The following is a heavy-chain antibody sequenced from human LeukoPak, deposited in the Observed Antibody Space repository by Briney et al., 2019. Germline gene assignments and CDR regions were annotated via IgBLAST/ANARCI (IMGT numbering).Heavy chain of an antibody. CDR3: ARGGITMVRGPLGAFDI. CDR2: ISSSSSTI. Sequence: GSLRLSCAASGFTFSSYSMNWVRQAPGKGLEWVSYISSSSSTIYYADSVKGRFTISRDNAKNSLYLQMNSLRAEDTAVYYCARGGITMVRGPLGAFDIWGQGTMVTASS. D-gene: IGHD3-10*01. J-gene: IGHJ3*02. V-gene: IGHV3-48*01. CDR1: GFTFSSYS.